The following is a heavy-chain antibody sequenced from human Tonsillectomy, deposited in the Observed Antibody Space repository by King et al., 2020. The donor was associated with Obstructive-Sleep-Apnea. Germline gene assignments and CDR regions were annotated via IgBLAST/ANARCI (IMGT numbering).Heavy chain of an antibody. J-gene: IGHJ5*02. Sequence: QLQESGPGLVKPSGTLSLTCAVSGGSISSSNWWSWVRQPPGKGLEWIGEIYHSGSTNYNPSLKSRVTISVDKSKNQFSLKLSSLTDADTAVYYFARDSLVITGNNWFDPWGQGTLVTVSS. D-gene: IGHD3-22*01. CDR2: IYHSGST. V-gene: IGHV4-4*02. CDR1: GGSISSSNW. CDR3: ARDSLVITGNNWFDP.